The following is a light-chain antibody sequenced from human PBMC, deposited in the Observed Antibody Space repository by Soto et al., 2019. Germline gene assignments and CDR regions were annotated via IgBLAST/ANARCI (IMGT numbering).Light chain of an antibody. CDR3: HQYGSSPLT. CDR2: GAS. V-gene: IGKV3-20*01. Sequence: EIVLTQSPGTLSLSPGERATLSCRASQSVSSSYLAWYQQKPGQPPRLLIYGASSRATGIPDRFSGSGSGTDFTLTISRLEPEDFAVYYCHQYGSSPLTFGGGTTVEIK. CDR1: QSVSSSY. J-gene: IGKJ4*01.